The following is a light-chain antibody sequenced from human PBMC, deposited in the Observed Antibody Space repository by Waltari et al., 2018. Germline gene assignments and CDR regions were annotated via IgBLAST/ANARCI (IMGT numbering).Light chain of an antibody. CDR3: QQYDRSPYT. CDR1: QSIDRW. J-gene: IGKJ2*01. CDR2: RAS. V-gene: IGKV1-5*03. Sequence: DIQMTQSPSTLSASVGDKVTITCRASQSIDRWLAWYQQNPGQAPHLLIYRASNLGSGAPSRFSGSGSGTDVTLTITGLQPDDLATYYCQQYDRSPYTFGQGTKEEIK.